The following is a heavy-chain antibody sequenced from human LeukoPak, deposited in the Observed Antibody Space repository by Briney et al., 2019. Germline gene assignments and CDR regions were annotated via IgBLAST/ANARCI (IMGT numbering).Heavy chain of an antibody. D-gene: IGHD2-2*01. CDR3: ARRYCSGSNCYFFDY. J-gene: IGHJ4*02. CDR2: VYYSGST. CDR1: GGSISSSYHY. Sequence: SETLSLTCTVSGGSISSSYHYWGWIRQPPGKGLEWIGTVYYSGSTFYNPSLKSRVTISVDTSKNQFSLKLTSVTAADTALYFCARRYCSGSNCYFFDYWGQGTLVTVSS. V-gene: IGHV4-39*01.